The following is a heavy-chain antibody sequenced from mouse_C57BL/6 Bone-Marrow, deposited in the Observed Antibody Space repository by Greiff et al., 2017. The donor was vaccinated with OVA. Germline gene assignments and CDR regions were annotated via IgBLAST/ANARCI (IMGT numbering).Heavy chain of an antibody. V-gene: IGHV14-4*01. D-gene: IGHD1-1*01. J-gene: IGHJ4*01. CDR1: GFHIKDDY. CDR3: TLITTVVDYAMDY. Sequence: EVQLQQSGAELVRPGASVKLSCTASGFHIKDDYMHWVKQRPEQGLEWIGWIDPENGDTEYASKFQGKATITADTSSNTAYLQLSSLTSEDTAVYYCTLITTVVDYAMDYWGQGTSVTVSS. CDR2: IDPENGDT.